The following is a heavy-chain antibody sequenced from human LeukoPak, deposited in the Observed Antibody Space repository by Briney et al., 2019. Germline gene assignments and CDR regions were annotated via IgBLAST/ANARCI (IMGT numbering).Heavy chain of an antibody. V-gene: IGHV4-59*08. CDR1: SGSISPYY. Sequence: SETLSLTCTVSSGSISPYYWSWIRQPPGKGLEWIGYIYYSGSTNYNPSLKSRVTISVDTSKNQFFLRLSSVTAADTAVYYCASSSAIVTHSFDYWGQGTLVTVSS. CDR3: ASSSAIVTHSFDY. CDR2: IYYSGST. D-gene: IGHD5-18*01. J-gene: IGHJ4*02.